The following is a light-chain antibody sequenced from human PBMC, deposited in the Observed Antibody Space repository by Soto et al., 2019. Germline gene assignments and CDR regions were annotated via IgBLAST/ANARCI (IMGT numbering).Light chain of an antibody. CDR3: QQYNKT. V-gene: IGKV1-5*03. J-gene: IGKJ1*01. CDR2: QAS. Sequence: DIQMTQSPSTLSAAVGDKVTITCRASQSISNWLAWYQQKPGKAPKLLIYQASSLESGVPGRFSGGGSGTGFVLTISNLQPDDFATYYCQQYNKTFGQGTKVEIK. CDR1: QSISNW.